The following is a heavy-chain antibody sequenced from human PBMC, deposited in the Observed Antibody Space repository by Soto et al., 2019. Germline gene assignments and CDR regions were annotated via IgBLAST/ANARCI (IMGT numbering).Heavy chain of an antibody. J-gene: IGHJ5*02. D-gene: IGHD3-3*01. CDR3: AGVPTIFGVVTPFS. CDR1: GYTFTSYA. CDR2: INAGNGNT. Sequence: ASVKVSCKASGYTFTSYAMHWVRQAPGQRLEWMGWINAGNGNTKYSQKFQGRVAITRDTSASTAYMELSSLRSEDTAVYYCAGVPTIFGVVTPFSWGQGTLVTVSS. V-gene: IGHV1-3*01.